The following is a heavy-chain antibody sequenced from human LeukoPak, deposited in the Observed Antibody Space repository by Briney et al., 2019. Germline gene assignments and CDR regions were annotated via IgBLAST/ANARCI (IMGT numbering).Heavy chain of an antibody. CDR3: AKGDDYGANTRLPKYNWFDP. D-gene: IGHD4-23*01. V-gene: IGHV3-30*02. CDR2: IRYDGNNK. J-gene: IGHJ5*02. CDR1: GFTFTTCA. Sequence: GGSLRLSCAASGFTFTTCAMHWVRQAPGKGLEWVAYIRYDGNNKNYADSVKGRFTISRDNSKDMLYLQMNSLRPEDTVVYYCAKGDDYGANTRLPKYNWFDPWGQGTLVTVSS.